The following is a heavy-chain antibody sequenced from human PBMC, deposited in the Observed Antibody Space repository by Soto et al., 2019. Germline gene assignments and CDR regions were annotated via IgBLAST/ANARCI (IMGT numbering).Heavy chain of an antibody. D-gene: IGHD3-10*01. CDR3: ASLMSSGYYYGMDV. V-gene: IGHV1-69*02. CDR1: GGTFSSYT. CDR2: IIPILGIA. Sequence: QVQLVQSGAEVKKPGSSVTVSCKASGGTFSSYTISWVRQAPGQGLEWMGRIIPILGIANYAQKFQGRVTITADKSTSTAYMELSSLRSEDTAVYYCASLMSSGYYYGMDVWGQGTTVTVSS. J-gene: IGHJ6*02.